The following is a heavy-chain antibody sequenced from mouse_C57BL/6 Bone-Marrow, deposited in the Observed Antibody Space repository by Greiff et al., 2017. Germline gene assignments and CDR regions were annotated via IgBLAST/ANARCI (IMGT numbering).Heavy chain of an antibody. Sequence: VQLQQPGAELVKPGASVKLSCKASGYTFTSYWMQWVKQRPGQGLEWIGEIDPSDSYTNYNQKFKGKATLTVDTSSSTAYMQLSSLTSEDSAVYYCARGDYDGDWYFDVWGTRTTVTVSS. CDR3: ARGDYDGDWYFDV. CDR2: IDPSDSYT. J-gene: IGHJ1*03. V-gene: IGHV1-50*01. D-gene: IGHD2-4*01. CDR1: GYTFTSYW.